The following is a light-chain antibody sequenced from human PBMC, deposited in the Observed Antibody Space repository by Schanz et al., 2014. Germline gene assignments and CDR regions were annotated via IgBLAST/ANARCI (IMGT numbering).Light chain of an antibody. J-gene: IGLJ3*02. Sequence: QSVLTQPPSVSGAPGQKVTISCSGTTSNIGSNFVSWYQHLPGTAPKLLILANNERPSGIPDRFSGSKSGTSATLGITGLQTGDEADYYCGTWDSGLSAWVFGGGTKLTVL. V-gene: IGLV1-51*01. CDR2: ANN. CDR1: TSNIGSNF. CDR3: GTWDSGLSAWV.